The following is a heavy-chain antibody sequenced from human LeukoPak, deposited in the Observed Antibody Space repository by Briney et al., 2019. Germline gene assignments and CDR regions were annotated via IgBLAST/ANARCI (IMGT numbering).Heavy chain of an antibody. CDR3: TNLLAAAGNDAFDI. CDR1: GFTFNGSA. J-gene: IGHJ3*02. V-gene: IGHV3-73*01. CDR2: IRSKANSYAT. Sequence: GGSLRLSCAASGFTFNGSAMHWVRQASGKGLEWVGRIRSKANSYATAYAASVKGRFTISRDDSTNTAYLQMNSLKTEDTAVYYCTNLLAAAGNDAFDIWGQGTMVTVSS. D-gene: IGHD6-13*01.